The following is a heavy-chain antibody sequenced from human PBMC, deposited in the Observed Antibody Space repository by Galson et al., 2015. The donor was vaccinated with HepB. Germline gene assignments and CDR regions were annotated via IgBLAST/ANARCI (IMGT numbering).Heavy chain of an antibody. CDR1: GFTFSSYG. D-gene: IGHD3-10*01. CDR2: ISGSGDST. CDR3: ANGRGSGSYYNFDY. V-gene: IGHV3-23*01. J-gene: IGHJ4*02. Sequence: SLRLSCAASGFTFSSYGMSWVRQAPGKGLEWVSSISGSGDSTRYADSVKGRFTISRDNSKNTLYLQVNSLRAEDTAVYYCANGRGSGSYYNFDYWGQGTLVTVSS.